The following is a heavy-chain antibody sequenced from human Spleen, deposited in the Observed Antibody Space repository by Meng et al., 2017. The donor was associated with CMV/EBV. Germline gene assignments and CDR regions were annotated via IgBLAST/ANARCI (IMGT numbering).Heavy chain of an antibody. J-gene: IGHJ4*02. CDR2: INHSGST. V-gene: IGHV4-34*01. Sequence: TLSPTCAGYGGSFSGYYWSCIRQPPGKGLEWIGEINHSGSTNYNPSLKSRVTISVDTSKNQFSLKLSSVTAADTAVYYCARSRTLDYWGQGTLVTVSS. CDR1: GGSFSGYY. CDR3: ARSRTLDY.